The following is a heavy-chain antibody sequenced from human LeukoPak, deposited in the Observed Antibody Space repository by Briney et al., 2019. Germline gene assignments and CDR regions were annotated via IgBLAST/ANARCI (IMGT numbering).Heavy chain of an antibody. D-gene: IGHD1-26*01. J-gene: IGHJ4*02. CDR2: IKHDGSTK. V-gene: IGHV3-7*03. CDR1: GFSFNNYW. Sequence: PGGSLRLSCAASGFSFNNYWMTWVRQAPGKGLERVANIKHDGSTKYYLDSVKGRFTISRDNAKNSLYLQVNSLRAEDTAVYYCASSGSYRFDYWGQGTLVTVSS. CDR3: ASSGSYRFDY.